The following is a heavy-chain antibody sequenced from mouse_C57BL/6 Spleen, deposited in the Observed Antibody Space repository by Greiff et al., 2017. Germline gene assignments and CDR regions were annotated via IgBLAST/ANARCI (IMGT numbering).Heavy chain of an antibody. CDR2: IDPSDSET. D-gene: IGHD2-1*01. V-gene: IGHV1-52*01. Sequence: QVQLQQPGAELVRPGSSVKLSCKASGYTFTSYWMHWVKQRPIQGLEWIGNIDPSDSETHYNQKFKDKATLTVDKSSSTAYMQLSSLTSEDTAVYYCARDGNLYFDYWGQGTTRTVSS. CDR1: GYTFTSYW. CDR3: ARDGNLYFDY. J-gene: IGHJ2*01.